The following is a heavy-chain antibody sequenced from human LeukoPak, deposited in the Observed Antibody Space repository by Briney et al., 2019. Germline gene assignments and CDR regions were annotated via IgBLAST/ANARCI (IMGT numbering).Heavy chain of an antibody. D-gene: IGHD3-22*01. CDR3: ARYYYDSSGYFVGGNYFDY. J-gene: IGHJ4*02. CDR1: GGSISSSSYY. Sequence: SETLSLTCTVSGGSISSSSYYWGWLRQPPGTGLEWIGSIYYSGSTYYNPSLKSRVTISVDTSKNQFSLKLSSVTAADTAVYYCARYYYDSSGYFVGGNYFDYWGQGTLVTVSS. V-gene: IGHV4-39*01. CDR2: IYYSGST.